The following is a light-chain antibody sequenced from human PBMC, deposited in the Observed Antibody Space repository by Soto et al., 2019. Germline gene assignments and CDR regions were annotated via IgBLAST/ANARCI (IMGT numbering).Light chain of an antibody. J-gene: IGKJ3*01. CDR1: QSVGRN. CDR3: QEYSKWPLFT. CDR2: AAS. Sequence: EIVVTQSPGILSVSPGDRATLSCRASQSVGRNLAWYQQKPGQAPTLLIYAASTRATGLRARFSGSGSGTDFTLTISSLQSEDVAVYYCQEYSKWPLFTFGPGTRVDIK. V-gene: IGKV3-15*01.